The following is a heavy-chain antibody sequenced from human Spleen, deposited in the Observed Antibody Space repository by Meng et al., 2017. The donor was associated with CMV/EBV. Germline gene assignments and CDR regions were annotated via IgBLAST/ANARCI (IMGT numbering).Heavy chain of an antibody. D-gene: IGHD3-10*01. CDR3: TRGPENYYGSGTLGHFFDY. CDR1: GGTLSSHG. Sequence: SVKVSCKASGGTLSSHGISWVRQAPGQGLEWMGGIIPILGTATYAQKFQGKVSITTDESASTAYMELSSLRSEDTAVYYCTRGPENYYGSGTLGHFFDYWGQGTVVTVSS. CDR2: IIPILGTA. J-gene: IGHJ4*02. V-gene: IGHV1-69*05.